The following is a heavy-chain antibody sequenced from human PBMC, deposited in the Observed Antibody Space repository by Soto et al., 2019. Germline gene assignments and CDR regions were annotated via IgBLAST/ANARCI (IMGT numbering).Heavy chain of an antibody. J-gene: IGHJ4*02. CDR1: GGTFSSFA. V-gene: IGHV1-69*13. CDR2: IIPIFGTT. CDR3: ARDRDHTYDY. Sequence: SVKVSCKASGGTFSSFAISWVRQAPGQGLEWMGGIIPIFGTTNYAQKFQGRVTITADESTSTAYMEVTTLRSEDTAVYYCARDRDHTYDYWGQGTLVTVSS.